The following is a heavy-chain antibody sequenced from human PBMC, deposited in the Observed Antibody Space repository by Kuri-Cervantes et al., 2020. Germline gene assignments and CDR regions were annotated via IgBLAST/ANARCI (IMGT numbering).Heavy chain of an antibody. D-gene: IGHD6-19*01. V-gene: IGHV4-59*01. Sequence: SETLSLTCTVSGVSIRTYYWSWIRQPPGKGLEWIAYISNLGATTYSPSLKSRITMSMDGSTNRFSLRLTSVTAADTAVYFCARMFSTGWSNYYYYYYMDVWGTGTTVTVSS. CDR2: ISNLGAT. CDR1: GVSIRTYY. CDR3: ARMFSTGWSNYYYYYYMDV. J-gene: IGHJ6*03.